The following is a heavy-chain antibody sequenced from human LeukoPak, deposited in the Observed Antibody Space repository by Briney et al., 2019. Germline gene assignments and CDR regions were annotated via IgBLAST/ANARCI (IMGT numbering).Heavy chain of an antibody. CDR3: ARERGSDSSGFVSD. Sequence: SQTLSLTCAVSGGSLSSGGYSWSWIRQPPGKGLEWLGYIYHSGSTYYNPSLKSRVTISVDRSKNQFSLKLSSVTAADTAVYYCARERGSDSSGFVSDWGQGTLVTVSS. V-gene: IGHV4-30-2*01. D-gene: IGHD3-22*01. J-gene: IGHJ4*02. CDR2: IYHSGST. CDR1: GGSLSSGGYS.